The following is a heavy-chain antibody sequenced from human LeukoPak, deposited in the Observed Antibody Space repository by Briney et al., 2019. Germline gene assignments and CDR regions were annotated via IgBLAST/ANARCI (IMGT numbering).Heavy chain of an antibody. CDR3: AKDPDLWFATYFDY. D-gene: IGHD3-10*01. V-gene: IGHV3-23*01. J-gene: IGHJ4*02. Sequence: GGSLRLSCAVSGFTFSRYTMSWVRQAPGKGLEWASAISGSGGSTYYADSVKGRFTISRDNSKNTLYLQMNSLRAEDTAVYYCAKDPDLWFATYFDYWGQGTLVTVSS. CDR1: GFTFSRYT. CDR2: ISGSGGST.